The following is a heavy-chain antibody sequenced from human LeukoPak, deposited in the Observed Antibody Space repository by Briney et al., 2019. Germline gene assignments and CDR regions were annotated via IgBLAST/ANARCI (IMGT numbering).Heavy chain of an antibody. V-gene: IGHV1-69*06. Sequence: SVKVSCKASGGTFSSYAISWVRQAPGQGLEWMGGIIPIFGTANYAQKFQGRVTITADKSTSTAYMELSSLRSEDTAVYYCAGGRDELNWFDPWGQGTLVTVSS. CDR2: IIPIFGTA. J-gene: IGHJ5*02. D-gene: IGHD1-26*01. CDR1: GGTFSSYA. CDR3: AGGRDELNWFDP.